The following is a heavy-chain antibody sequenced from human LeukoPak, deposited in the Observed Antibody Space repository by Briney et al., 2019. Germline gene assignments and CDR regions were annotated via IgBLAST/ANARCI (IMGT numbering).Heavy chain of an antibody. CDR2: ISSSSSYI. CDR3: ARAPSSYGDLAFDI. J-gene: IGHJ3*02. Sequence: PGGSLRLSCAASGFTFSSYSMNWVRQAPGKGLEWVSSISSSSSYIYYADSVKGRFTISRDNAKNSLYLQMNSLRAEDTAVYYCARAPSSYGDLAFDIWGQGTMVTVPS. D-gene: IGHD4-17*01. V-gene: IGHV3-21*01. CDR1: GFTFSSYS.